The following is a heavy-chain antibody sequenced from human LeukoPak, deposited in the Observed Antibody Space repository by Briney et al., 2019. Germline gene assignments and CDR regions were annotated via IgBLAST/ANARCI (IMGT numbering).Heavy chain of an antibody. D-gene: IGHD2-15*01. CDR3: ARFPCSGGSCYGEGFDY. V-gene: IGHV3-30-3*01. CDR1: GLTFSSYA. Sequence: GGSLRLSCAASGLTFSSYAMHWVRQAPGKGLEWVAFISYDGSNKYYADSVKGRFTISRDNSKNTLYLQMNSLRAEDTAVYYCARFPCSGGSCYGEGFDYWGQGTLVTVSS. CDR2: ISYDGSNK. J-gene: IGHJ4*02.